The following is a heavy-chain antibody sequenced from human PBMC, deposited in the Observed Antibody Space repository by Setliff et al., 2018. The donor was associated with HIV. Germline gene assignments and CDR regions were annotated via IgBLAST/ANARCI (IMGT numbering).Heavy chain of an antibody. D-gene: IGHD6-13*01. CDR1: GISFNDYY. CDR3: ARGGASSLPLDY. J-gene: IGHJ4*02. V-gene: IGHV3-23*01. CDR2: ISGSGGST. Sequence: GGSLRLSCAASGISFNDYYMYWIRQAPGKGLEWVSAISGSGGSTYYADSVKGRFTISRDNSKNTLYLQMNSLRAEDTAVYYCARGGASSLPLDYWGQGTLVTVSS.